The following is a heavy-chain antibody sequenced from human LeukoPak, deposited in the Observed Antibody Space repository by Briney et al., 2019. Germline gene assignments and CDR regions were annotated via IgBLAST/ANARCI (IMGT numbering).Heavy chain of an antibody. D-gene: IGHD3-22*01. CDR3: ASLKNYYDSSGYLVTDAFDI. J-gene: IGHJ3*02. Sequence: ASVKVSCKASGYTFTTYNINWVRQAPGQGLEWMGWISGYNGNTNYAQKLQGRVTMTTDTSTSTAYMELRSLKSDDTDVYYCASLKNYYDSSGYLVTDAFDIWGQGTMVTVSS. V-gene: IGHV1-18*01. CDR2: ISGYNGNT. CDR1: GYTFTTYN.